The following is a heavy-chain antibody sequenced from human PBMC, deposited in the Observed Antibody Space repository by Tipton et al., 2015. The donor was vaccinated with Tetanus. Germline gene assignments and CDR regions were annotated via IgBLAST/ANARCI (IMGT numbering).Heavy chain of an antibody. V-gene: IGHV4-61*01. D-gene: IGHD5-12*01. CDR1: GGSINSVNYY. Sequence: TLSLTCTVSGGSINSVNYYWSWIRQPPGKGLEWIGYVFHSGSTKYNPSLKSRVTISVDKSKNQFSLRLTSVTAADTAVYYCARANNDYPKKGPFDYWGQGARVLVSS. J-gene: IGHJ4*02. CDR2: VFHSGST. CDR3: ARANNDYPKKGPFDY.